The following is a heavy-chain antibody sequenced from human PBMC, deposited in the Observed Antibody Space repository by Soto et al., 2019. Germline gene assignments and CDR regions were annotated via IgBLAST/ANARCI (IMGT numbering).Heavy chain of an antibody. CDR2: ISYDGSDE. J-gene: IGHJ4*02. CDR3: AKDTSPGVSASSSDY. CDR1: GFTFSSFG. Sequence: QVQLVESGGGVVQPGRSLRHSCAASGFTFSSFGMHWVRQAPGKGLEWVALISYDGSDEYYRDSVKGRFTISRDNSKNTLFLQVNSLRPEDTAVYYCAKDTSPGVSASSSDYWGQGALVTVSS. V-gene: IGHV3-30*18. D-gene: IGHD2-2*01.